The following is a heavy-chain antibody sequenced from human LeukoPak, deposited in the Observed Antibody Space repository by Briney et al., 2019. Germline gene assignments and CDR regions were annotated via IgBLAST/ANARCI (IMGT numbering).Heavy chain of an antibody. CDR3: ARYCSSTSCYPFDY. CDR1: GYTFTSYA. V-gene: IGHV1-3*01. J-gene: IGHJ4*02. Sequence: ASVKVSCKASGYTFTSYAVHWVRQAPGQRLEWMGWINAGSGNTKYSQKFQGRVTITRDTSASTAYMELSSLRSEDTAVYYCARYCSSTSCYPFDYWGQGTLVTVSS. D-gene: IGHD2-2*01. CDR2: INAGSGNT.